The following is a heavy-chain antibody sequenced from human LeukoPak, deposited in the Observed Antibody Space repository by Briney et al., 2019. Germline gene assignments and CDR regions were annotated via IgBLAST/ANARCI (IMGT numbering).Heavy chain of an antibody. D-gene: IGHD2/OR15-2a*01. CDR1: GGSISSQY. CDR2: IYYSGST. CDR3: AGPLSFP. Sequence: PSETLSLTCTVSGGSISSQYWSWIRQPPRKGLEWIGYIYYSGSTNYNPSLKSRVTMSVDTSKNQFSLKLNSVTAADTAVYYCAGPLSFPWGQGTLVTVSS. V-gene: IGHV4-59*11. J-gene: IGHJ5*02.